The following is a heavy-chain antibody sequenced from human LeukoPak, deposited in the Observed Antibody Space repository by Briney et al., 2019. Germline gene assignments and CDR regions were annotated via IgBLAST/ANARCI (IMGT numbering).Heavy chain of an antibody. J-gene: IGHJ3*02. V-gene: IGHV3-23*01. CDR3: AREEYSSSSGSFDI. Sequence: GGSLRLSCAASGFTFSSYAMSWVRQAPGKGLEWVSAISGSGGSTYYADSVKGRFTISRDNAKNSLYLQMNSLRAEDTAVYYCAREEYSSSSGSFDIWGQGTMVTVSS. CDR2: ISGSGGST. CDR1: GFTFSSYA. D-gene: IGHD6-6*01.